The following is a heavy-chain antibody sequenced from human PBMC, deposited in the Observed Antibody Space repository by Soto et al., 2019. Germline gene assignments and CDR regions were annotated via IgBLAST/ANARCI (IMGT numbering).Heavy chain of an antibody. Sequence: GGSLRLSCAASGFTFSSYSMNWVRQAPGKGLEWVSSISSSSSYIYYADSVKGRFTISRDNAKNSLYLQMNSLRAEDTAVYYCARDQGYCSSTSCDAFDIWGQGTMVTVSS. D-gene: IGHD2-2*01. V-gene: IGHV3-21*01. J-gene: IGHJ3*02. CDR2: ISSSSSYI. CDR1: GFTFSSYS. CDR3: ARDQGYCSSTSCDAFDI.